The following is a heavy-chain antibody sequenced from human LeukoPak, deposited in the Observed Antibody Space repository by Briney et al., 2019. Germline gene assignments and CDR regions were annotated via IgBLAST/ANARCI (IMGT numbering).Heavy chain of an antibody. D-gene: IGHD1-26*01. J-gene: IGHJ4*02. CDR2: IYYTGNT. CDR3: VKSGGYGLIDY. Sequence: SETLSLTCTVSGVSISSSNSYWGWVRQPPGKGLEWIGNIYYTGNTYYNASLQSRVTISIDTSKNQFSLRLNSVTAADTAMYYCVKSGGYGLIDYWGQGTLVTVSS. V-gene: IGHV4-39*01. CDR1: GVSISSSNSY.